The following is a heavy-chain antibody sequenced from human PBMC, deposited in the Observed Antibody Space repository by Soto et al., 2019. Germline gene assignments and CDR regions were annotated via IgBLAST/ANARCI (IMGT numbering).Heavy chain of an antibody. CDR3: ARDYGSIAVAARHDYYYGMDV. J-gene: IGHJ6*02. Sequence: GASVKVSCKASGYTFTSYAMHWVRQAPGQRLEWMGWINAGNGNTKYSQKFQGRVTITRDTSASTAYMELSSLRSEDTAVYYCARDYGSIAVAARHDYYYGMDVWGQGTTVTVSS. CDR1: GYTFTSYA. D-gene: IGHD6-19*01. CDR2: INAGNGNT. V-gene: IGHV1-3*01.